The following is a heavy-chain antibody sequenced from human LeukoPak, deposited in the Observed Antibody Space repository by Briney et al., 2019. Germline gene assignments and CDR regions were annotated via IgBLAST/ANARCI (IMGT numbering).Heavy chain of an antibody. Sequence: SETLSLTCTVSGVSMSSGAFYWSWIRQHPGKGLEWIGNIYYSGSTYYNPSLKSRVTISVDRSKNQFSLKLTSVTTADTAVYYCARAFPFDDYGDPDAFDIWGQGTMVTVSS. J-gene: IGHJ3*02. CDR1: GVSMSSGAFY. CDR3: ARAFPFDDYGDPDAFDI. D-gene: IGHD4-17*01. V-gene: IGHV4-30-4*08. CDR2: IYYSGST.